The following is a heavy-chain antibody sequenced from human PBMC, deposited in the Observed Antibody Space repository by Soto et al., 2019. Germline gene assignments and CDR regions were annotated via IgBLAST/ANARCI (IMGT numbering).Heavy chain of an antibody. V-gene: IGHV3-23*01. CDR2: ISGSDGST. Sequence: GGSLRLSRATSGFTFISYATSWVRQAPGKGLEWVSVISGSDGSTYYADSVKGRFTISRDNSKNTLFLQMNSLRGEDTAVYYCAKKAGLVSLYPPEFDPRGQGTLVTVSS. D-gene: IGHD2-8*01. CDR3: AKKAGLVSLYPPEFDP. CDR1: GFTFISYA. J-gene: IGHJ5*02.